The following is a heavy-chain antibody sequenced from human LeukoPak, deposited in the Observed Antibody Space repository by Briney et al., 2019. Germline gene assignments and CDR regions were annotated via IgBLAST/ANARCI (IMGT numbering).Heavy chain of an antibody. V-gene: IGHV3-23*01. J-gene: IGHJ5*02. CDR1: GFIVRNYY. D-gene: IGHD5-18*01. Sequence: GGSLRLSCAASGFIVRNYYLSWVRQAPGKGLEWVSGISGSGGSTYYADSVKGRFTISRDNSKNTLYLQMISLRAEDTAVYYCAKARRIQLWLSWGQGTLVTVSS. CDR2: ISGSGGST. CDR3: AKARRIQLWLS.